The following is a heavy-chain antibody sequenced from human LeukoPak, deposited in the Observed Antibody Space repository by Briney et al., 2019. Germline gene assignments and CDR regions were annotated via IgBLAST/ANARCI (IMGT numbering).Heavy chain of an antibody. CDR1: GFTFSSYT. D-gene: IGHD3-3*01. CDR2: ITTSDGNT. CDR3: ATQDNYDFWSGYPTLFDY. J-gene: IGHJ4*02. V-gene: IGHV3-23*01. Sequence: GGSLRLSCAASGFTFSSYTMSWVRQAPGKGLEWVSTITTSDGNTYYADSVKGRFTVSRDNSKNTLYLQMNSLRAEDTAVYYCATQDNYDFWSGYPTLFDYWGQGTLVTVSS.